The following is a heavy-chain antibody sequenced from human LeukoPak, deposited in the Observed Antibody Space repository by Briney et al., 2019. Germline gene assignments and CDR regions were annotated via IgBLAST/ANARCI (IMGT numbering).Heavy chain of an antibody. Sequence: GGSLRLSCAASGFTFSRYGMHWVRQAPGKGLEWVAVISYGGSNKFYADSVKGRFTISRDNSKNTLYLQMNSLRAEDTAVYYCAKDVGMIGYCRGGSCYATDYWGQGTLVTVSS. CDR1: GFTFSRYG. CDR2: ISYGGSNK. J-gene: IGHJ4*02. V-gene: IGHV3-30*18. CDR3: AKDVGMIGYCRGGSCYATDY. D-gene: IGHD2-15*01.